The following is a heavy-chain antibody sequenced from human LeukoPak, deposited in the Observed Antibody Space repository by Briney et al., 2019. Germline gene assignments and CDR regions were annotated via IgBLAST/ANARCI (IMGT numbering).Heavy chain of an antibody. Sequence: GGSLRLSCAASGFTFSNAWMSWVRQAPGKGLEWVGRIKSKTDGGTTDYAAPVKGRFTISRDDSKNTLYLQMNSLRAEDTAVYYCARDSRMTTVTSYYYYMDVWGKGTTVTVSS. CDR1: GFTFSNAW. CDR3: ARDSRMTTVTSYYYYMDV. CDR2: IKSKTDGGTT. D-gene: IGHD4-11*01. J-gene: IGHJ6*03. V-gene: IGHV3-15*01.